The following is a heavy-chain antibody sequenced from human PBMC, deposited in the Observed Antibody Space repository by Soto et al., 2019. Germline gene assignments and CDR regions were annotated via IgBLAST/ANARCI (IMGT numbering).Heavy chain of an antibody. V-gene: IGHV4-59*08. CDR1: GGSISSYY. D-gene: IGHD6-6*01. CDR3: ARQKQLVDYYYYYMDV. J-gene: IGHJ6*03. Sequence: SETRSLTCTVSGGSISSYYWSWIRQPPGKGLEWIGYIYYSGSTNYNPSLKSRVTISVDTSKNQFSLKLSSVTAADTAVYYCARQKQLVDYYYYYMDVWGKGTTVTVSS. CDR2: IYYSGST.